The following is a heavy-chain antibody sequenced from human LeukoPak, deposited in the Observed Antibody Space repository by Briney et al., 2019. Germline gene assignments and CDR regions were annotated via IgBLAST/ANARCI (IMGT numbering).Heavy chain of an antibody. V-gene: IGHV3-48*03. CDR1: GFTLSSYE. CDR3: ARITVPGTGSFDY. D-gene: IGHD6-19*01. CDR2: IYSSSTI. J-gene: IGHJ4*02. Sequence: GGSLRLSCAASGFTLSSYEMNWVRQAPGKGLEWVSYIYSSSTIYYADSVKGRFTISRDNAKSSLFLQMNSLRAEDTAVYYCARITVPGTGSFDYWGQGTLVTVSS.